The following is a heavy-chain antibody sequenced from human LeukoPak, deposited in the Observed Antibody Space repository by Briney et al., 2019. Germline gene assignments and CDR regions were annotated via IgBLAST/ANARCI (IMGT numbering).Heavy chain of an antibody. CDR1: SCILSNRSYY. Sequence: SETLSLTCTFCSCILSNRSYYALWIRQPPGKGLEWIGSIYYSGSTHYNPSLKSRVTISVDTSKKQFYLKMSCLRVDDTALYYCAAVSYGSGHYFDYWGQGTLVTVSS. CDR2: IYYSGST. CDR3: AAVSYGSGHYFDY. J-gene: IGHJ4*02. D-gene: IGHD3-3*01. V-gene: IGHV4-39*01.